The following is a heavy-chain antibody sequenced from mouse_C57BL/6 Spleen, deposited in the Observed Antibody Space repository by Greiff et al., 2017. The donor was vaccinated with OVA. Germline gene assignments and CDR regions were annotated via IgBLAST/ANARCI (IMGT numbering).Heavy chain of an antibody. V-gene: IGHV1-26*01. J-gene: IGHJ4*01. D-gene: IGHD1-1*01. CDR2: INPNNGGT. CDR1: GYTFTDYY. Sequence: VQLQQSGPKLVKPGASVKISCKASGYTFTDYYMNWVKQSHGKSLEWIGDINPNNGGTSYNQKFKGKATLTVDKSSSTAYMELRSLTSEDSAVYYCARLDYYGRGGAMDYWGQGTSVTVSS. CDR3: ARLDYYGRGGAMDY.